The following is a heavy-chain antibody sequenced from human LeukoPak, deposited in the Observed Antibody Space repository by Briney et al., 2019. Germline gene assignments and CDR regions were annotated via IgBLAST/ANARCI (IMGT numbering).Heavy chain of an antibody. CDR1: GDSISSADYY. J-gene: IGHJ6*02. V-gene: IGHV4-30-4*08. CDR3: AAYFDWLLWTNPSYYYYGMDV. D-gene: IGHD3-9*01. Sequence: PSQTLSLTCTVSGDSISSADYYWTWIRQPPGKGLELVGFIYSSGSTKYNPSLKSRVTISAATSKTQFSLKLSSVTAADTAVYYCAAYFDWLLWTNPSYYYYGMDVWGQGTTVTVSS. CDR2: IYSSGST.